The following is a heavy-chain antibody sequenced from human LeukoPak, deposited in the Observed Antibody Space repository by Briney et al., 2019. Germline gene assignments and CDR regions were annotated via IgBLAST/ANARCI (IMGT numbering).Heavy chain of an antibody. V-gene: IGHV3-23*01. CDR1: GFTFSSYA. CDR2: ISGSGGST. J-gene: IGHJ4*02. CDR3: AKDVDINTWYPDS. Sequence: PGGSLRLSCAASGFTFSSYAMSWVRQAPGKGLEWVSAISGSGGSTYYADSIKGRFTISRDNSKNTLYLQLTSLTAEDTATYYCAKDVDINTWYPDSWGQGTVVTVSS. D-gene: IGHD2-15*01.